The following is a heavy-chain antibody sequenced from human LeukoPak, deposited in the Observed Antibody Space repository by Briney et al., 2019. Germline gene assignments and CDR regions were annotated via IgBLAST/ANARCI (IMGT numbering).Heavy chain of an antibody. CDR3: AREKFFSGSYAFDI. CDR1: GYTFTSYG. V-gene: IGHV1-18*01. CDR2: ISAYNGNT. J-gene: IGHJ3*02. D-gene: IGHD1-26*01. Sequence: ASVKVSCKASGYTFTSYGISWVRQAPGQGLEWMGWISAYNGNTNYAQKLQGRVTMTTDTSTSTAYMELRSLRSDDTAVYYCAREKFFSGSYAFDIWGQGTMVTVSS.